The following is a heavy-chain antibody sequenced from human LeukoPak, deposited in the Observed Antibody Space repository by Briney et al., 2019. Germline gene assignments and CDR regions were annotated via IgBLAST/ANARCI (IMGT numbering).Heavy chain of an antibody. CDR3: ARGSDTAMVLFYYFDY. Sequence: GVLRLSCAASGFTFSSYTMNWVRQAPGKGLEWVSSISSSSSYIYYADSVKGRFTISRDNAKNSLYLQMNTLRAEDTAVYYCARGSDTAMVLFYYFDYWGQGTLVTVSS. CDR2: ISSSSSYI. D-gene: IGHD5-18*01. V-gene: IGHV3-21*01. J-gene: IGHJ4*02. CDR1: GFTFSSYT.